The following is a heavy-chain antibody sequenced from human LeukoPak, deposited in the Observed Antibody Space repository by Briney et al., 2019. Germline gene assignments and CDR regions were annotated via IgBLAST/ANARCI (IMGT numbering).Heavy chain of an antibody. D-gene: IGHD6-19*01. CDR2: MSGSGGST. V-gene: IGHV3-23*01. Sequence: SGGSLRLSCVASGFTLSSYAMSWVRKAPGKGLEWVSAMSGSGGSTHYADSVKGRFSISRDNSKSTLYLQMNSLKAEDTAVYHCAKGLSGWSYSDFWGQGTLVTVSS. CDR3: AKGLSGWSYSDF. CDR1: GFTLSSYA. J-gene: IGHJ4*01.